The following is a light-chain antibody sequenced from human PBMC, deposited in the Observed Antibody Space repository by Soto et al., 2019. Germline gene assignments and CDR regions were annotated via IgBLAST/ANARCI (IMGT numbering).Light chain of an antibody. CDR3: QQYGSSPYT. J-gene: IGKJ2*01. CDR1: QGISNY. Sequence: TQSPSSLSASVGDRVTITCRASQGISNYLAWYQQKPGLAPRLLMYDASSRATGIPDRFSGSGSGTDFTLTISRLEPEDFAVYYCQQYGSSPYTFGQGTKLEIK. CDR2: DAS. V-gene: IGKV3D-20*01.